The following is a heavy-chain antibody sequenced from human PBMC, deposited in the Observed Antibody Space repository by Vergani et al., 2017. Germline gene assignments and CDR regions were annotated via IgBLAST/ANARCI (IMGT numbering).Heavy chain of an antibody. CDR3: ARDLEVGATGWFDP. V-gene: IGHV4-59*11. Sequence: QVQLQESGPGLVKPSETLSLTCTVSGGSISSHYWSWIRQPPGKRLEWIGYIYYSRSTNYNPSLKSRVTISVDTSKNQFSRKLSSVTAADTAVYYCARDLEVGATGWFDPWGQGTLVTVSS. CDR2: IYYSRST. D-gene: IGHD1-26*01. CDR1: GGSISSHY. J-gene: IGHJ5*02.